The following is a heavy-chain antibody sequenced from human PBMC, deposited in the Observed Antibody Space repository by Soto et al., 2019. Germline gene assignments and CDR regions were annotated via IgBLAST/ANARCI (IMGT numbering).Heavy chain of an antibody. CDR3: ARGSGSHYAPFDN. J-gene: IGHJ4*02. D-gene: IGHD3-10*01. V-gene: IGHV1-3*01. CDR1: GYTCTDYA. CDR2: INAATGNT. Sequence: QVLLVQSGAEVKKPGASVKISCETSGYTCTDYAVDWVLQSPGHRLEWMGWINAATGNTRYSQKFQGRVTITRDTSANTAYMDLSSLGSEDTAVYYCARGSGSHYAPFDNWGQGTLVTVSS.